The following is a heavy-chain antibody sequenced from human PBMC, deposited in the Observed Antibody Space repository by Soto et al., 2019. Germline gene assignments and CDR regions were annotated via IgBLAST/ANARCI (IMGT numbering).Heavy chain of an antibody. J-gene: IGHJ4*02. CDR3: TKDPCTRSSCYFDF. V-gene: IGHV3-23*01. CDR1: GITFSSHA. D-gene: IGHD2-2*01. CDR2: ISGSDAGT. Sequence: EVQLLESGGGLVQPGGSLRLSCEASGITFSSHAMSWVRQAPGKGLEWVSAISGSDAGTFDADSVRGRFTISRDNSKNTLYLHMTSLRVEDTAIYYCTKDPCTRSSCYFDFWGQGSLVTVSS.